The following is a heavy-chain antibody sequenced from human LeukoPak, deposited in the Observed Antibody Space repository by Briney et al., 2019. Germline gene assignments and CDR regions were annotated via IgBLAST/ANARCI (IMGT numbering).Heavy chain of an antibody. D-gene: IGHD1-20*01. J-gene: IGHJ4*02. Sequence: GGSLRLSCVASGFTFSSYAMTWVRQAPGKGLEWVSAISGGSGLIYYGDSVKGRFTVSRDNPKNTQYLQMNDLRAEDTAVYYCANLGNWNDVRDYWGQGTLVAVSS. CDR3: ANLGNWNDVRDY. V-gene: IGHV3-23*01. CDR1: GFTFSSYA. CDR2: ISGGSGLI.